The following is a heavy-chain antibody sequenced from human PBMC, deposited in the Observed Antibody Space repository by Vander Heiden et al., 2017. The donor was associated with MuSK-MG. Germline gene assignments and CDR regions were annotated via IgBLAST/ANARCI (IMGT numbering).Heavy chain of an antibody. V-gene: IGHV4-39*01. J-gene: IGHJ6*03. Sequence: QLQLQDSGPGLVKPSATLSPRCTVPGGSISSIDYHWGWIRQPPGKGLEWLASVFYTGSTFYNRSLRSRLTISVDTSRRRFSLKVTSMTDADTAVYYCARLVLQRPAHYYYMDVWGKGATVTVSS. CDR3: ARLVLQRPAHYYYMDV. D-gene: IGHD6-6*01. CDR1: GGSISSIDYH. CDR2: VFYTGST.